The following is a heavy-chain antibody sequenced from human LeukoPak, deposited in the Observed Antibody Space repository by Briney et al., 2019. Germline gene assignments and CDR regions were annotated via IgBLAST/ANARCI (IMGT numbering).Heavy chain of an antibody. CDR2: IYSGGST. CDR3: ARGPTNGQAFDY. V-gene: IGHV3-66*01. CDR1: EFSVGSNY. Sequence: GGSLRLSCAASEFSVGSNYMTWVRQAPGKGLEWVSLIYSGGSTYYADSVKGRFTISRDNSKNTLYLQMNSLRAEDTAVYYCARGPTNGQAFDYWGQGTLVSVSS. D-gene: IGHD2-8*01. J-gene: IGHJ4*02.